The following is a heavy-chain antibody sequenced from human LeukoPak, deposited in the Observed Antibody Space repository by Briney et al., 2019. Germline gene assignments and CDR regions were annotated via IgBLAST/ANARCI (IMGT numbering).Heavy chain of an antibody. CDR1: GYTFTSYG. J-gene: IGHJ5*02. D-gene: IGHD6-13*01. Sequence: VASVKVSCKASGYTFTSYGISWVRQAPGQGLERMGWISAYNGNTNYAQKLQGRVTMTTDRSTSTTYMELRSLRSDDTAVYYCARAQQLVHWFDPWGQGTLVTVSS. V-gene: IGHV1-18*01. CDR2: ISAYNGNT. CDR3: ARAQQLVHWFDP.